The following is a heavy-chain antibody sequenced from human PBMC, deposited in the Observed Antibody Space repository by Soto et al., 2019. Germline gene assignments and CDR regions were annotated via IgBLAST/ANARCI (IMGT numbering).Heavy chain of an antibody. CDR3: GPPGGGGGY. CDR2: IYSGGYT. D-gene: IGHD3-10*01. J-gene: IGHJ4*02. CDR1: GFTVSNNY. Sequence: EVQLVESGGGLIQPGGSLRLSCAVSGFTVSNNYMSWVRQAPGKGLEGVSVIYSGGYTAYGDSVKGRFTISRDNSKNTLFLQMNGLGADAPAVYYWGPPGGGGGYWGQGTLVTVSS. V-gene: IGHV3-53*01.